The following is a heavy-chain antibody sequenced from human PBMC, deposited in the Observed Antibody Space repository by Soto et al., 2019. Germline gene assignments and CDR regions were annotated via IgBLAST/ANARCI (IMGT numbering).Heavy chain of an antibody. CDR3: ARRHSSSFDY. V-gene: IGHV5-51*01. CDR1: VYSFSSSW. D-gene: IGHD6-6*01. J-gene: IGHJ4*02. CDR2: IYPGDSDT. Sequence: VEAVKISGEGCVYSFSSSWIWRYRQMPGKGLEWMGIIYPGDSDTRYSPSFQGQVTISADKSISTAYLQWSSLKASDTAMYYCARRHSSSFDYWGQGTLVTVSS.